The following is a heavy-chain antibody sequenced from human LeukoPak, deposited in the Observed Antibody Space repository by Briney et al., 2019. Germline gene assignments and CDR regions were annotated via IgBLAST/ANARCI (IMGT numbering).Heavy chain of an antibody. D-gene: IGHD2-2*01. V-gene: IGHV3-7*01. CDR3: ARVGIGTSCVY. CDR1: GFTFSSYW. CDR2: IKQDGGEK. J-gene: IGHJ4*02. Sequence: GGSLRLSCAASGFTFSSYWMSWVRQAPGEGLEWVGKIKQDGGEKYYVESVKGRFTISRDNAKNSLYLQMNSLRAEDTAVYYCARVGIGTSCVYWGQGSLVTVSP.